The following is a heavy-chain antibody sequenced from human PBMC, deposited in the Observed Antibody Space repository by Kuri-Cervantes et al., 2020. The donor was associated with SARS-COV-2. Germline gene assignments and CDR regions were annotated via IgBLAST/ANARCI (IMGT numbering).Heavy chain of an antibody. V-gene: IGHV4-34*01. CDR1: GISFNNAW. Sequence: ESLKISCAASGISFNNAWMGWVRQTPGKGLEWIGEINHSGSTNYNPSLKSRVTISVDTSKNQFSLKLSSVTAADTAVYYCARGPRWSIAASFDYWGQGTLVTVSS. CDR3: ARGPRWSIAASFDY. CDR2: INHSGST. J-gene: IGHJ4*02. D-gene: IGHD6-6*01.